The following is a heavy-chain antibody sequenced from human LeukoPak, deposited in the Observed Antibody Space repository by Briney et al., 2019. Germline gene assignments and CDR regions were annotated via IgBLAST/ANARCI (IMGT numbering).Heavy chain of an antibody. V-gene: IGHV1-69*13. D-gene: IGHD3-3*01. J-gene: IGHJ4*02. CDR2: IIPIFSTA. CDR1: GGTFSSYA. Sequence: SVKVSCKASGGTFSSYAISWVRQAPGQGLEWMGGIIPIFSTANYAQKFQGRVTITADESTSTAYMELSSLRSEDTAVYYCARWRPVSYDFWSGYSYYFDYWGQGTLVTVSS. CDR3: ARWRPVSYDFWSGYSYYFDY.